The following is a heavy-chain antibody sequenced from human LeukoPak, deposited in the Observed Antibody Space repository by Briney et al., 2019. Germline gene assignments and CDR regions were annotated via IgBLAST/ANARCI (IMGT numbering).Heavy chain of an antibody. J-gene: IGHJ4*02. Sequence: SETLSLTCTVSGGSISSYYWSWIRQPPGKGLEWIGEINHSGSTNYNPSLKSRVTISVDTSKNQFSLKLSSVTAADTAVYYCARGLDGSSGSGRPLQMYYFDYWGQGTLVTVSS. CDR1: GGSISSYY. CDR3: ARGLDGSSGSGRPLQMYYFDY. D-gene: IGHD3-22*01. V-gene: IGHV4-34*01. CDR2: INHSGST.